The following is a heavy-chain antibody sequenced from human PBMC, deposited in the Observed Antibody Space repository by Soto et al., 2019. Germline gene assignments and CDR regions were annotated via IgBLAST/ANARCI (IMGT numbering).Heavy chain of an antibody. CDR2: INHSGST. CDR3: ARGMVRYFDWAMGY. V-gene: IGHV4-34*01. D-gene: IGHD3-9*01. Sequence: SETLSLTCAVYGGSFSGYYWSWIRQPPGKGLEWIGEINHSGSTNYNPSLKSRVTISVDTSKNQLSLKLSSVTAADTAVYYCARGMVRYFDWAMGYWGQGTLVTVS. CDR1: GGSFSGYY. J-gene: IGHJ4*02.